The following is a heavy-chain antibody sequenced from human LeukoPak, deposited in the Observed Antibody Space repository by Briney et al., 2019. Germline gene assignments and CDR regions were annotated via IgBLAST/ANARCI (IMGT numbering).Heavy chain of an antibody. CDR3: ARGGVQGNWFDP. V-gene: IGHV4-34*01. J-gene: IGHJ5*02. CDR2: INHSGST. D-gene: IGHD4/OR15-4a*01. Sequence: PSETLSLTCAVYGGSFSRYYWSWIRQPPGKGLEWIGEINHSGSTNYNPSLKSRVTISVDTSKNQFSLKLSSVTAADTAVYYCARGGVQGNWFDPWGQRTLVTVSS. CDR1: GGSFSRYY.